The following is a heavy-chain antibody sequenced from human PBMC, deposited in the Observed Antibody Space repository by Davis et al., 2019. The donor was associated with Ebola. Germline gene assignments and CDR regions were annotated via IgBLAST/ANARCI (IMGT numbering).Heavy chain of an antibody. Sequence: PSETLSLTCAVSGGSISSSNWWSWVRQPPGKGLEWIGEINHSGSTNYNPSLKSRVTISVDTSKNQFSLKLSSVTAADTAVYYCARHLLSLQKRAIAVAGSADYWGQGTLVTVSS. D-gene: IGHD6-19*01. CDR2: INHSGST. V-gene: IGHV4-4*02. CDR1: GGSISSSNW. CDR3: ARHLLSLQKRAIAVAGSADY. J-gene: IGHJ4*02.